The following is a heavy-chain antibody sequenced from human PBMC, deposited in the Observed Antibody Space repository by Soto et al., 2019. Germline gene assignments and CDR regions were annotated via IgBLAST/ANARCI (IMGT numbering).Heavy chain of an antibody. D-gene: IGHD3-22*01. CDR2: IYYSGST. CDR3: ARGVLGSGYYLFDY. CDR1: GGSISSGDYY. J-gene: IGHJ4*02. Sequence: PSETLSLTCTVSGGSISSGDYYWSWIRQPPGKGLEWIGYIYYSGSTYYNPSLKSRVTISVDTSKNQFSLKLSSVTAADTAVYYCARGVLGSGYYLFDYWGQGTLVTVSS. V-gene: IGHV4-30-4*01.